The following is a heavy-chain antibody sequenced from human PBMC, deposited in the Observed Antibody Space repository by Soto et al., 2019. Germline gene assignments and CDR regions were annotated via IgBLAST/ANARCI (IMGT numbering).Heavy chain of an antibody. J-gene: IGHJ3*02. Sequence: PGGSLRLSCAASGFASGFTFSSYAMSWVRQAPGKGLEWVSGISGSYTTYYADSVKGRFTISRDNSKNTLYLQMNSLRAEDTAVYYCAKDDSPNTYCSGGSCYLGAFDIWGQGTMVTVSS. V-gene: IGHV3-23*01. CDR3: AKDDSPNTYCSGGSCYLGAFDI. CDR1: GFASGFTFSSYA. D-gene: IGHD2-15*01. CDR2: ISGSYTT.